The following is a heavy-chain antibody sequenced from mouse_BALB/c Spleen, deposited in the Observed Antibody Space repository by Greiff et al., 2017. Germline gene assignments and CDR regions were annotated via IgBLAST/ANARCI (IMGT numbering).Heavy chain of an antibody. Sequence: QVHVKQSGPELVKPGASVKISCTASGYAFSSSWMNWVKQRPGQGLEWIGQIYPGDGDTNYNGKFKGKATLTADKSSSTAYMQLSSLTSEDSAVYFCARSKGYGRDYWGQGTTLTVSS. CDR1: GYAFSSSW. V-gene: IGHV1-80*01. J-gene: IGHJ2*01. D-gene: IGHD1-1*01. CDR2: IYPGDGDT. CDR3: ARSKGYGRDY.